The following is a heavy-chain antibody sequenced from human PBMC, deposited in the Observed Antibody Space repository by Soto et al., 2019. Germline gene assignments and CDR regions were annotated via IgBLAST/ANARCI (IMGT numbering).Heavy chain of an antibody. V-gene: IGHV1-46*01. CDR2: INPSGGST. CDR1: GYTITSYY. CDR3: ARDAYSSGWYNWFDP. Sequence: GASVKVSCKACGYTITSYYMHRVRQAPGQGLEWMGIINPSGGSTSYAQKFQGRVTMTRDTSTSTVYMELSSLRSEDTAVYYCARDAYSSGWYNWFDPWGQGTLVTVSS. J-gene: IGHJ5*02. D-gene: IGHD6-19*01.